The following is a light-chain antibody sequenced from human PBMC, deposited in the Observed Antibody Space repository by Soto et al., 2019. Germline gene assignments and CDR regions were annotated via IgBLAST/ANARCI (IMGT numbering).Light chain of an antibody. CDR3: QQYNGYGR. CDR2: KAS. Sequence: DIQMTQSPSTLSASVGDRVTITCRASQNINSRLAWYQQKPGKAPKLLIHKASSLQSGVPSRFSGSGSGTEFTLTISSLDPDDFATYYCQQYNGYGRFGQGTKVDIK. CDR1: QNINSR. J-gene: IGKJ1*01. V-gene: IGKV1-5*03.